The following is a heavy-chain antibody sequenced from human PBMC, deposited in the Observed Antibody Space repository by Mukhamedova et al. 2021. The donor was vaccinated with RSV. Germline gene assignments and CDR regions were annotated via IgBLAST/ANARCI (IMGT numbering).Heavy chain of an antibody. CDR2: GDP. V-gene: IGHV3-13*05. CDR3: ARCNYYYGMEV. J-gene: IGHJ6*02. Sequence: GDPYYPGSVKGRFTNSRENAKNSLYLQMNSLRAGDTAVYYCARCNYYYGMEVWGQGTTVTVSS.